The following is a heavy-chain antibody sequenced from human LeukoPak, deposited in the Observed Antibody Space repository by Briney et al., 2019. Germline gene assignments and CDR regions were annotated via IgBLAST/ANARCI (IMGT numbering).Heavy chain of an antibody. CDR1: GFTFSSYG. Sequence: GGSLRLSCAASGFTFSSYGMHWVRQAPGKGLEWVAVIRYDGSNKYYADSVKGRFTISRDNSKNTLYLQMNSLRAEDTAVYYCARDDYGDYGNWFDPWGQGTLVTVSS. D-gene: IGHD4-17*01. CDR2: IRYDGSNK. CDR3: ARDDYGDYGNWFDP. J-gene: IGHJ5*02. V-gene: IGHV3-33*01.